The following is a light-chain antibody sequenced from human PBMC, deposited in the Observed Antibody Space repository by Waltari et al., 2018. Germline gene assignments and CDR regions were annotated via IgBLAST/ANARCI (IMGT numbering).Light chain of an antibody. Sequence: SVLPQPPSASAPPGQRVTISCSRSSPPIGRNTCNWYQQFPGTAPKLLIYSNSHRPSGVPARFSGSKSGTSASLAISGLQSEDEADYYCAAWDDSLNGRVFGGGTKLTVL. J-gene: IGLJ3*02. V-gene: IGLV1-44*01. CDR3: AAWDDSLNGRV. CDR1: SPPIGRNT. CDR2: SNS.